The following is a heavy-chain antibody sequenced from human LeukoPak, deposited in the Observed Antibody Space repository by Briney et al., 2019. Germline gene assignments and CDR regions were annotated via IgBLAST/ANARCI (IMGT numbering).Heavy chain of an antibody. CDR2: INGNGAST. D-gene: IGHD5-18*01. V-gene: IGHV3-23*01. J-gene: IGHJ4*02. CDR3: AKDQGYSYYYLDY. Sequence: GGSLRLSCAASGFTFNNHAMSWVRQAPGKGLEWVSGINGNGASTCYSDSVKGRFTISRDNSKNTLYLQMSSLRAEDTAIYYCAKDQGYSYYYLDYWGQGTLVTVSS. CDR1: GFTFNNHA.